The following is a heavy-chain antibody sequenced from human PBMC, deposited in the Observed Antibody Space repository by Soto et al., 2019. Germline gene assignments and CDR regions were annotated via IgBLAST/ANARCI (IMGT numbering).Heavy chain of an antibody. CDR1: GFTLSSCG. CDR3: AKEQSSGYYRVVDY. D-gene: IGHD6-19*01. J-gene: IGHJ4*02. CDR2: ITYDGGSE. V-gene: IGHV3-30*18. Sequence: QVQVVESGGGVVQPGRSLRLPCAASGFTLSSCGMHWVRQAPGKGLEWVGVITYDGGSEHYADFVKGRFTISRDSSENTVYLQMNSLRVEDSAVYYCAKEQSSGYYRVVDYWGQGTLVTVSS.